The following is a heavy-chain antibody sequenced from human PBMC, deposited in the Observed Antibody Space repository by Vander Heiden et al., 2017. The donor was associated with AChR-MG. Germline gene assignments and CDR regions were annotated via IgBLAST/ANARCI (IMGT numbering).Heavy chain of an antibody. Sequence: DVQLVESGGGLVQPGRSLRLSSAASGFTFDGYAMHWVRQGPGKGLEWVPGISWNSGSIGYADSVKGRFTISRDNAKNSLYLQMNSLRTEDTALYYCAKDRGGDGYNDFDYWGQGTLVTVSS. CDR2: ISWNSGSI. V-gene: IGHV3-9*01. J-gene: IGHJ4*02. CDR1: GFTFDGYA. D-gene: IGHD2-21*01. CDR3: AKDRGGDGYNDFDY.